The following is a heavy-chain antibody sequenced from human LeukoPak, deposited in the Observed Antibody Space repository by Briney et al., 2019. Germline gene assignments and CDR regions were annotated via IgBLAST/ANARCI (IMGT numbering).Heavy chain of an antibody. CDR2: IYSGGST. CDR3: AREVYYDSSGYYTY. J-gene: IGHJ4*02. Sequence: GGSLRLSCAASGFTVSSNYMSWVRQAPGKGLEWVSVIYSGGSTYYADSVKGRFTISRDNSKNTLYLQMNSLRAEDTAVYYCAREVYYDSSGYYTYWSQGTLVTVSS. D-gene: IGHD3-22*01. CDR1: GFTVSSNY. V-gene: IGHV3-66*02.